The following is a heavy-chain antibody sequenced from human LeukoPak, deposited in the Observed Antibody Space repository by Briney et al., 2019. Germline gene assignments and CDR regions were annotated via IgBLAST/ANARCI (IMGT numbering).Heavy chain of an antibody. CDR1: GFTFSSNG. CDR2: ISYDGSNK. Sequence: PGRSLRLSCAASGFTFSSNGMHWVRQAPGKGLEWVAVISYDGSNKYYADSVKGRFTIPRDNSKNTLYLQMNSLRAEDTAVYYCARTIAVAELDYWGQGTLVTVSS. CDR3: ARTIAVAELDY. J-gene: IGHJ4*02. D-gene: IGHD6-19*01. V-gene: IGHV3-30*03.